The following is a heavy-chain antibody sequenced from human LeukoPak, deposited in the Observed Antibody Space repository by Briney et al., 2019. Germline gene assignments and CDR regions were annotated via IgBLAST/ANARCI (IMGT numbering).Heavy chain of an antibody. J-gene: IGHJ4*02. CDR1: GFTFSNYT. D-gene: IGHD6-19*01. V-gene: IGHV4-34*01. CDR2: INHSGST. CDR3: ARARIAVAGTDY. Sequence: GSLRLSCAASGFTFSNYTLSWVRQPPGKGLEWIGEINHSGSTNYNPSLKSRVTISVDTSKNQFSLKLSSVTAADTAVYYCARARIAVAGTDYWGQGTLVTVSS.